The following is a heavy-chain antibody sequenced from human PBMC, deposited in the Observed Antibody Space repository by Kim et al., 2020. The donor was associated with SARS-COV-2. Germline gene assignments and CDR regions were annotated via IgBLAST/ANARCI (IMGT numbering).Heavy chain of an antibody. D-gene: IGHD2-15*01. J-gene: IGHJ6*02. CDR2: INPGTGGT. Sequence: ASVKVSCKASGYTFTGYPIQWVRQAPGQGLEWMGRINPGTGGTNYAQKYQCRGTLTTDTSIGTTYLELGLLNSDDTAVYYCASDYCSRLTCFLICNVWG. CDR3: ASDYCSRLTCFLICNV. V-gene: IGHV1-2*06. CDR1: GYTFTGYP.